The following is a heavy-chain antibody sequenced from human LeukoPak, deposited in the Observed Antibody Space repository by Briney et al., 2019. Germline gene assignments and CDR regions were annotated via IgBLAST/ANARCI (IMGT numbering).Heavy chain of an antibody. V-gene: IGHV3-15*01. CDR1: GFTFRNAW. Sequence: GGALILSCAASGFTFRNAWMGWVRQAPGKGLEWVGRIKSKVDGGTTDFAAPVKGRFTISRDDSKNTQFLQMNSLKTEDTAVYFCTSISASVLGESFDYWGQGTLVTVSS. D-gene: IGHD3-16*01. CDR3: TSISASVLGESFDY. CDR2: IKSKVDGGTT. J-gene: IGHJ4*02.